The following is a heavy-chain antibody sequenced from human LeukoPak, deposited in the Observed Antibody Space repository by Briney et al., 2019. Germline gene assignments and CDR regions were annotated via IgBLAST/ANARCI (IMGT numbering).Heavy chain of an antibody. CDR2: IRSRTYRGTT. D-gene: IGHD3-9*01. CDR3: TRELGATLTGNYYYYMDV. CDR1: GFSVGDYA. J-gene: IGHJ6*03. Sequence: GGSLRLSCTVSGFSVGDYAVNWVRQAPGKGLEWIGFIRSRTYRGTTEYAASVKGRFTISRDESKNIAYLQMNSLKTEDTAVYFCTRELGATLTGNYYYYMDVWGKGTTVTISS. V-gene: IGHV3-49*04.